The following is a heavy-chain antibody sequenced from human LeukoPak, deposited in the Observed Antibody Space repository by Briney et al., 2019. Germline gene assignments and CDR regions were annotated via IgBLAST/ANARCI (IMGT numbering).Heavy chain of an antibody. CDR2: IKRDGSDK. V-gene: IGHV3-7*01. CDR3: ARALYNRGWYPDYFDS. CDR1: GFTFSSYW. Sequence: QPGGSLRLSCAASGFTFSSYWMSWVRQAPGKGLEWVANIKRDGSDKYYVCSVEGRFTISRDNDKNSLYLQMSSLRAEDTAIYYCARALYNRGWYPDYFDSWGQGALVTASS. D-gene: IGHD6-19*01. J-gene: IGHJ4*02.